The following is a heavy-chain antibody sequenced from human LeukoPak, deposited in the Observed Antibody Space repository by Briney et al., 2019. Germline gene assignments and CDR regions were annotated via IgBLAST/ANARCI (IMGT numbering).Heavy chain of an antibody. D-gene: IGHD3-10*01. J-gene: IGHJ4*02. CDR1: GLTFRSSA. V-gene: IGHV3-30*04. CDR2: LSYDGSTE. CDR3: ARALWVGGYFDY. Sequence: GGSLRLSCAASGLTFRSSAMHSVRQAPGKGLQWVALLSYDGSTEYHADSVKGRFTISRDTSKNTLYLQMNSLRAEDTAVYYCARALWVGGYFDYWGQGTRVTVSS.